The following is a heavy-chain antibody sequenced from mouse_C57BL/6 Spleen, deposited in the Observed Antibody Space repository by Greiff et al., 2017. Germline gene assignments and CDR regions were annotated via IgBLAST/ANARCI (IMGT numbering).Heavy chain of an antibody. Sequence: DVHLVESGGGLVKPGGSLKLSCAASGFTFSSYAMSWVRQTPEKRLEWVATISDGGSYTYYPDNVKGRFTISRDNAKNNLYLQMSHLKSEDTAMYYCATVGDYDEEAYYYAMDYWGQGTSVTVSS. J-gene: IGHJ4*01. D-gene: IGHD2-4*01. CDR1: GFTFSSYA. CDR3: ATVGDYDEEAYYYAMDY. CDR2: ISDGGSYT. V-gene: IGHV5-4*01.